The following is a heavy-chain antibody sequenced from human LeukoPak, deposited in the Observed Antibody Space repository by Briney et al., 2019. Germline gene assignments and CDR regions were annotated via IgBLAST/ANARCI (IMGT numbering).Heavy chain of an antibody. Sequence: ASVKVSCKASGYTITTYAITWVRQAPGQGLEWMGWIRANNGNTNYAQKLQGRVTMTTDTSTSTAYMELRSLRSDDTAVYYCAGDYYDSSGREGFDYWGQGTLVTVSS. D-gene: IGHD3-22*01. CDR2: IRANNGNT. CDR1: GYTITTYA. V-gene: IGHV1-18*01. J-gene: IGHJ4*02. CDR3: AGDYYDSSGREGFDY.